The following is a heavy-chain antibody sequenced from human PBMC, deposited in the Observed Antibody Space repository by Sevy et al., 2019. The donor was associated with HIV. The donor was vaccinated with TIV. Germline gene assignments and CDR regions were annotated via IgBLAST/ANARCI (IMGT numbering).Heavy chain of an antibody. Sequence: GGSLRLSCAASGFTFGDYCMSWVRQAPGKGLEWVAFLKSDVYGGTDEHAASERGRFVSSRDDSKNIAYLQMNDLKNEDTGVYYCSPWKAAQSIFDYWGQGALVTVSS. V-gene: IGHV3-49*04. CDR2: LKSDVYGGTD. J-gene: IGHJ4*02. D-gene: IGHD1-1*01. CDR1: GFTFGDYC. CDR3: SPWKAAQSIFDY.